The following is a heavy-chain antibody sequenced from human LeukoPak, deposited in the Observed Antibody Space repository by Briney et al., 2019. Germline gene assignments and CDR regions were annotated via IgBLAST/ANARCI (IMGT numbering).Heavy chain of an antibody. CDR2: LNPNSGGT. CDR3: ARLSVDPYYFDY. CDR1: GYTFTGYY. Sequence: ASVKVSCKTSGYTFTGYYMHWVRQAPGQGLEWMGWLNPNSGGTNYAQKFQGKVTMTRDTSISTAYMELSRLRSDDTAVYYCARLSVDPYYFDYWGQGTLVTVSS. V-gene: IGHV1-2*02. D-gene: IGHD5-12*01. J-gene: IGHJ4*02.